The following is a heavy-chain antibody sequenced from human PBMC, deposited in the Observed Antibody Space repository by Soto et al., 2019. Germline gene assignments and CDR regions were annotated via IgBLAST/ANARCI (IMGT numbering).Heavy chain of an antibody. Sequence: SVKVSCKASGGTFSSYAISWVRQAPGQGLEWMGGIIPIFGTANYAQKFQGRVTITADESTSTAYMELSSLRSEDTAVYYCARVKPDYYDSSGYYLRWFDPWGQGTLVTV. D-gene: IGHD3-22*01. CDR2: IIPIFGTA. J-gene: IGHJ5*02. CDR3: ARVKPDYYDSSGYYLRWFDP. CDR1: GGTFSSYA. V-gene: IGHV1-69*13.